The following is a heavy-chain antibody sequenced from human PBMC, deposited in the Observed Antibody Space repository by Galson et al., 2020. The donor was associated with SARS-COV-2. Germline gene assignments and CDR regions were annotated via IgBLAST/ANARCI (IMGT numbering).Heavy chain of an antibody. CDR2: FDPEDGET. Sequence: ASVKVSCKVSGYTLTELSMHWVRQAPGKGLEWMGGFDPEDGETIYAQKFQGRVTMTEDTSTDTAYMELNSLRSEDTAVYYCATGPPYCSSTSCYNWFDPWGQGTLVTVSS. CDR3: ATGPPYCSSTSCYNWFDP. CDR1: GYTLTELS. V-gene: IGHV1-24*01. D-gene: IGHD2-2*01. J-gene: IGHJ5*02.